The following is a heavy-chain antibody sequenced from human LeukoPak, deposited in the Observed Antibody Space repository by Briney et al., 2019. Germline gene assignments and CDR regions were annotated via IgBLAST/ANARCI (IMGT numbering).Heavy chain of an antibody. J-gene: IGHJ4*02. CDR3: AKGWLVQRYFDY. CDR2: INHSGST. V-gene: IGHV4-34*01. CDR1: GGSFSGYY. Sequence: SETLSLTCAVYGGSFSGYYWSWIRQPPGKGLEWIGEINHSGSTNYNPSLKSRVTISVDTSKNQFSLKLSSVTAADTAVYYCAKGWLVQRYFDYWGQGTLVTVSS. D-gene: IGHD6-19*01.